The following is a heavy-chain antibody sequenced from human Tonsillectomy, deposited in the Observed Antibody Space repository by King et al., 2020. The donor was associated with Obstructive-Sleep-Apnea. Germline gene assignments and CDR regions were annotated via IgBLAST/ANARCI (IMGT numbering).Heavy chain of an antibody. CDR1: GGSISSGGYY. J-gene: IGHJ4*02. CDR3: ATRDVHRVMVAFDY. V-gene: IGHV4-31*03. CDR2: IFYSGNT. Sequence: VQLQESGPGLVKPSQTLSLTCTVSGGSISSGGYYWSWIRQHPGKGLEWIGYIFYSGNTYYNPSLKSRVTMAVDTSKNQFSLKLCSVTAADTAVYYCATRDVHRVMVAFDYWGQGTLVTVSS. D-gene: IGHD5-18*01.